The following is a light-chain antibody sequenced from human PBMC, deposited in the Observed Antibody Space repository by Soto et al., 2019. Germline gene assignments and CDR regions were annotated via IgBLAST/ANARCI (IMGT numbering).Light chain of an antibody. CDR3: MQGTQSPGT. Sequence: LTRTPLYSPVTLGSPAYIASRSCHVLLRSVGNTYLRWLQQRPGQPRRLLISRSSNRYSGVPDRFSGSGAGTDFTLKISRVQGEVVGVYYCMQGTQSPGTLGQGTKVDIK. CDR1: HVLLRSVGNTY. J-gene: IGKJ1*01. V-gene: IGKV2-24*01. CDR2: RSS.